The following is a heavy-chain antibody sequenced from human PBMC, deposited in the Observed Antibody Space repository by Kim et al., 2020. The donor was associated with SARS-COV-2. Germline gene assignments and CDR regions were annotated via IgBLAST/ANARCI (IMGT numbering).Heavy chain of an antibody. Sequence: FQGRVTITSDESTSTAYMELSSLRSEDTAVYYCAREPPYYGSGSENWFDPWGQGTLVTVSS. V-gene: IGHV1-69*01. J-gene: IGHJ5*02. CDR3: AREPPYYGSGSENWFDP. D-gene: IGHD3-10*01.